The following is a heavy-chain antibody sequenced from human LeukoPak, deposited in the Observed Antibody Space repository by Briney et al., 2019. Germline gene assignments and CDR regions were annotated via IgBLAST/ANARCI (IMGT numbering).Heavy chain of an antibody. D-gene: IGHD3-10*01. CDR2: LSSDGSST. J-gene: IGHJ4*02. V-gene: IGHV3-74*01. CDR3: ASGIYYASVHTWSPV. CDR1: GFTFSTYW. Sequence: GGSLRLSCAVSGFTFSTYWMHWVRQVPGKGLVWVSRLSSDGSSTSYADSVKGRFTISRDNAKNTLYLQMNSLRVEDTAVYYCASGIYYASVHTWSPVWGQGTLVTVSS.